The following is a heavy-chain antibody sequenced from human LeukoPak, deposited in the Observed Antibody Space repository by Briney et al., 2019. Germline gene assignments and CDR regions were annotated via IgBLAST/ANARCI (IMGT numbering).Heavy chain of an antibody. J-gene: IGHJ4*02. D-gene: IGHD3-3*01. CDR1: GFTFSSYA. CDR2: ISSNGGST. V-gene: IGHV3-64*01. CDR3: ARDSGFWSGYYPSLFDY. Sequence: GGSLRLSCAASGFTFSSYAMHWVRQAPGKGLEYVSAISSNGGSTYYANSVKGRFTISRDNAKNSLFLQMNSLRAEDTAVYYCARDSGFWSGYYPSLFDYWGQGTLVTVSS.